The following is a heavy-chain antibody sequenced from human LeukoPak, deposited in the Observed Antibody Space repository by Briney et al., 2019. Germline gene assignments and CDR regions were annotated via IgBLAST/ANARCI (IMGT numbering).Heavy chain of an antibody. Sequence: GASVKVSCKASGYRFTGYYIHWARQAPGQGLEWMGWINPNSGGTNYAQKFQGRVTMTRDTSVSTAYMEVSRLRSDDTAEYFCARDRRGYYDSGSYYPLIWGQGTLVTVSS. CDR2: INPNSGGT. J-gene: IGHJ4*02. CDR3: ARDRRGYYDSGSYYPLI. V-gene: IGHV1-2*02. D-gene: IGHD3-10*01. CDR1: GYRFTGYY.